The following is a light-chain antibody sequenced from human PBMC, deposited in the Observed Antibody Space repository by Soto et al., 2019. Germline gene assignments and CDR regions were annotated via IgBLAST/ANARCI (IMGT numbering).Light chain of an antibody. J-gene: IGLJ2*01. V-gene: IGLV2-8*01. Sequence: QSVLTQPPSASGSPGQTVTISCTGTSSDVGGYNYVSWYQQHPGKAPKAMIYEVSKRPSGVPDRFSGSKSGNTASLTVSGLQAEDEADYYCSSYAGSNNVVFGGGTQLTVL. CDR1: SSDVGGYNY. CDR3: SSYAGSNNVV. CDR2: EVS.